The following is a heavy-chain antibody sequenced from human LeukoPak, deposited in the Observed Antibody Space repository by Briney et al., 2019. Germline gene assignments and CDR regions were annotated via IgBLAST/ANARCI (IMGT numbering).Heavy chain of an antibody. V-gene: IGHV4-59*01. D-gene: IGHD6-13*01. CDR1: GGSISSYY. CDR3: ARDVLVDSNSFHNQGDY. J-gene: IGHJ4*02. Sequence: KSSETLSLTCTVSGGSISSYYWSWIRQPPGKGLEWIGYIYYSGSTNYNPSLKSRVTISVDTSKNQFSLKLSSVTAADTAVYYCARDVLVDSNSFHNQGDYWGQGTLVTVSS. CDR2: IYYSGST.